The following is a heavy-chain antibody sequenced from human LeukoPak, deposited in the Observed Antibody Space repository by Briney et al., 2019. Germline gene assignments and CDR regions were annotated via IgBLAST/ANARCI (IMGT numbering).Heavy chain of an antibody. Sequence: ASVKVSCKASGYTVTSYYMHWVRQAPGQGLDWMGIVNPSSISASYAQKFQGRVTMTRDTSTSTVSMELSSLRSDDTAVYYCHLLTIPEHFDYWGQGTLVTVSS. V-gene: IGHV1-46*01. D-gene: IGHD3-3*01. CDR1: GYTVTSYY. J-gene: IGHJ4*02. CDR2: VNPSSISA. CDR3: HLLTIPEHFDY.